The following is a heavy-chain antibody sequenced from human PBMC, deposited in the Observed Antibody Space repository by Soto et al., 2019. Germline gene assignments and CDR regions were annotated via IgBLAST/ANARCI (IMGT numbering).Heavy chain of an antibody. CDR3: ARSGSLAPPPL. CDR2: IFYGGST. V-gene: IGHV4-59*01. D-gene: IGHD6-25*01. J-gene: IGHJ4*02. CDR1: GGSMNSYY. Sequence: QVQLQESGPGLVKPSETLSLTCTVSGGSMNSYYWSWIRQPPGKGLEWIGYIFYGGSTNYNPSLKSRVPISLDTSKNPFSLGLSSVTAADTAVYYCARSGSLAPPPLWGQGTLVTVSS.